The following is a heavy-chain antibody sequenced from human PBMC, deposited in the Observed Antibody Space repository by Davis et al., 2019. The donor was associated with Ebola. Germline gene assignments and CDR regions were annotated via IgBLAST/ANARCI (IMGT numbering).Heavy chain of an antibody. CDR2: LGLSADT. J-gene: IGHJ4*02. V-gene: IGHV3-21*06. CDR3: ASKSDIWGSPREDY. CDR1: GFVFSSYV. Sequence: GESLKISCTASGFVFSSYVMSWVRRAPRKGLEWVSTLGLSADTYYADSVKGRFTISRDSAKNSLYLHMNSLSAEDTAVYYCASKSDIWGSPREDYWGQGTLVTVSS. D-gene: IGHD3-16*01.